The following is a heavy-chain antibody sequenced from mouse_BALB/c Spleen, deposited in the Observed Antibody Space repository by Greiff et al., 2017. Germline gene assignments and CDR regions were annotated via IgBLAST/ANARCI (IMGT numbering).Heavy chain of an antibody. V-gene: IGHV1-80*01. Sequence: QVQLKQSGAELVRPGSSVKISCKASGYAFSSYWMNWVKQRPGQGLEWIGQIYPGDGDTNYNGKFKGKATLTADKSSSTAYMQLSSLTSEDSAVYFCARGPTGPFDYWGQGTTLTVSS. CDR3: ARGPTGPFDY. CDR2: IYPGDGDT. D-gene: IGHD4-1*02. CDR1: GYAFSSYW. J-gene: IGHJ2*01.